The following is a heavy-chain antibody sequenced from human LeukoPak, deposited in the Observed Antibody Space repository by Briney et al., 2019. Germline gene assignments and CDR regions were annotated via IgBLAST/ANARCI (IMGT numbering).Heavy chain of an antibody. CDR1: GFTFSSYA. Sequence: PGGSLRLSCAASGFTFSSYAMSWVRQAPGKGLEWVSAISGSGGSTYYADSVKGRFTISRDNSKNTLYLQMNSLRAEDTAVYYCARVYRLNYYDSSGYDAFDIWGQGTMVTVSS. J-gene: IGHJ3*02. D-gene: IGHD3-22*01. CDR3: ARVYRLNYYDSSGYDAFDI. CDR2: ISGSGGST. V-gene: IGHV3-23*01.